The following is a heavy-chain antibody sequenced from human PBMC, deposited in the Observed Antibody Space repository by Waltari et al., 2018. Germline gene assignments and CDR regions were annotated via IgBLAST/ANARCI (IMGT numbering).Heavy chain of an antibody. Sequence: EVQLVESGGDLIQPGGSLRLSCAASGFTVGNNFMGWVRQAPGKVVEWVSVIYSGGSTNYIDSVRGRFTISRDSSKNTLYLQMNSLRAEDTVVYYCAKVDNVGLNNYWGQGTLVTVSS. J-gene: IGHJ4*02. CDR2: IYSGGST. V-gene: IGHV3-53*01. D-gene: IGHD1-1*01. CDR3: AKVDNVGLNNY. CDR1: GFTVGNNF.